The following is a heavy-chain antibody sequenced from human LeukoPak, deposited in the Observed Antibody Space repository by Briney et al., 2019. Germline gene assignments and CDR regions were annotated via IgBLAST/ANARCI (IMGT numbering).Heavy chain of an antibody. J-gene: IGHJ4*02. CDR2: IWYDGSNK. V-gene: IGHV3-33*01. CDR1: GFTFSSYG. D-gene: IGHD6-19*01. CDR3: AREGIALTGTLDY. Sequence: GGSLRLSCAASGFTFSSYGMHWVRQAPGKGLEWVAVIWYDGSNKYYVDSVKGRFTISRDNLKNTLYLQMNSLRAEDTAVYYCAREGIALTGTLDYWGQGTLVTVSS.